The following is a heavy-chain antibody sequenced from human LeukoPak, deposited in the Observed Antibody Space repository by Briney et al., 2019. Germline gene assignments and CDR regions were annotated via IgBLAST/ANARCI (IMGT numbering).Heavy chain of an antibody. V-gene: IGHV3-30*03. J-gene: IGHJ4*02. Sequence: GGSLRLSCAASGFTFSSYGMHWVRQAPGKGLEWVSVISYDGSNKYYADSVKGRFTISRDNSKNTLYLQMNSLRAEDTAVYYCARDGGYWGQGTLVTVSS. CDR2: ISYDGSNK. D-gene: IGHD3-16*01. CDR3: ARDGGY. CDR1: GFTFSSYG.